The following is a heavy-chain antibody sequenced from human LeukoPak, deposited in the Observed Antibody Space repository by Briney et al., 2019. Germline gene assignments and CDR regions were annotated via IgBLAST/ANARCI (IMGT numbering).Heavy chain of an antibody. CDR3: AKDQYDSSGPYDS. V-gene: IGHV3-23*01. J-gene: IGHJ4*02. CDR1: GFTFSTCV. D-gene: IGHD3-22*01. CDR2: ISDSGAAT. Sequence: PGGSLRLSCAASGFTFSTCVMIWVRQAPGKGLEWVSGISDSGAATHYADSVKGRFIISRDNSKNTLYLQMNSLRPEDTAVYYCAKDQYDSSGPYDSWGQGTLVTVSS.